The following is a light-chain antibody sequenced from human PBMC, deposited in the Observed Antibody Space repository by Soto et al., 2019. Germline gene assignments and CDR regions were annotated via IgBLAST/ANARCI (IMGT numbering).Light chain of an antibody. CDR3: CSYAGSSTPYV. J-gene: IGLJ1*01. CDR2: EGS. Sequence: QSVLTQPASVSGSPGQSITISCTGTSSDVGSYNLVSWYQQHPGKAPKLMIYEGSKRPSGVSNRFSGSKSGNTASLTISGLQAEDEADYYCCSYAGSSTPYVFGTGTNVTVL. CDR1: SSDVGSYNL. V-gene: IGLV2-23*01.